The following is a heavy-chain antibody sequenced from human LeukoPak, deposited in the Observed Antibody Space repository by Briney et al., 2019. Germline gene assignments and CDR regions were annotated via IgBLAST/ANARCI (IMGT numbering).Heavy chain of an antibody. Sequence: ASVKVSCKPSGYTFTSYGISWVQQAPGQGLEWIGWISAYNGNTNYAQKLQGRVTMTTDTSTSTAYMELRSLRSDDTAVYYCARSLEYASGDPPGYWGQGTLVTVSS. CDR2: ISAYNGNT. CDR1: GYTFTSYG. J-gene: IGHJ4*02. CDR3: ARSLEYASGDPPGY. D-gene: IGHD4-17*01. V-gene: IGHV1-18*01.